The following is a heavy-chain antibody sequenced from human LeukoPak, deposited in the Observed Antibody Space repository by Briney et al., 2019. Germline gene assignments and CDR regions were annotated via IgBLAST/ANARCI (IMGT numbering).Heavy chain of an antibody. CDR3: ARDESSSSWHTAYDYGMDV. V-gene: IGHV3-30-3*01. CDR1: GFTFSSYA. Sequence: PGRSLRLSCAASGFTFSSYAMHWVRQAPGKGLEWVAVISYDGSNKYYADSVKGRFTISRDNSKNTLYLQMNSLRAEDTAVYYCARDESSSSWHTAYDYGMDVWGQGTTVTVSS. J-gene: IGHJ6*02. D-gene: IGHD6-13*01. CDR2: ISYDGSNK.